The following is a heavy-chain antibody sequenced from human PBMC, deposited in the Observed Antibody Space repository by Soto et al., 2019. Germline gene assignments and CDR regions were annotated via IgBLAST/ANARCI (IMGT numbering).Heavy chain of an antibody. J-gene: IGHJ4*02. CDR2: IWYDGSNK. D-gene: IGHD6-19*01. CDR3: ARGAPWRYSSGWYYFDY. V-gene: IGHV3-33*01. CDR1: GFTFSSYG. Sequence: PGGSLRLSCAASGFTFSSYGMHWVRQAPGKGLEWVAVIWYDGSNKYYADSVKGRFTISRDNSKNTLYLQMNSLRAEDTAVYYCARGAPWRYSSGWYYFDYWGQGTLVTVSS.